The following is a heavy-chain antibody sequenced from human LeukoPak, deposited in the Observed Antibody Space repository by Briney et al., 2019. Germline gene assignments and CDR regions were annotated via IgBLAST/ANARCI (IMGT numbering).Heavy chain of an antibody. CDR2: ISSSSSTI. V-gene: IGHV3-48*04. CDR1: GFTFSSYS. D-gene: IGHD1-14*01. CDR3: ARLRTAGYYFDF. Sequence: GGSLRLSCAASGFTFSSYSMNWVRQAPGKGLEWVSYISSSSSTIYYADSVKGRFTTSRDNTKNSLFPQMNSLRAEDTAVYYCARLRTAGYYFDFWGQGTLVTVSS. J-gene: IGHJ4*02.